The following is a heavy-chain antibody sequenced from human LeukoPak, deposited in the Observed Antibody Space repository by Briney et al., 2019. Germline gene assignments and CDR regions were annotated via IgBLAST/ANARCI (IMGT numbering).Heavy chain of an antibody. CDR2: INWNGDST. CDR1: GFTFSSYS. V-gene: IGHV3-20*04. Sequence: GGSLRLSCAASGFTFSSYSMNWVRHAPGKGLEWVSGINWNGDSTHYADSVKGRFAISRDNAKNSLYLQMNSLRAEDTALYYCSRDHSSYCTSTSCSAFGMDVWGQGTTVTVSS. J-gene: IGHJ6*02. CDR3: SRDHSSYCTSTSCSAFGMDV. D-gene: IGHD2-2*01.